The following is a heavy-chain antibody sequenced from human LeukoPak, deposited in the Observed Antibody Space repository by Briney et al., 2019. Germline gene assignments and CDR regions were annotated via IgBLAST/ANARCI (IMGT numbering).Heavy chain of an antibody. D-gene: IGHD2-2*01. V-gene: IGHV4-34*01. CDR1: GGSFSGYY. J-gene: IGHJ4*02. CDR2: INHSGST. CDR3: ARGFRGVVVVPADYFDY. Sequence: SETLSLTCAVYGGSFSGYYWSWIRQPPAKGLEWIGEINHSGSTNYNPSLKSRVTISVDTSKNQFSLKLSSVTAADTAVYYCARGFRGVVVVPADYFDYWGQGTLVTVSS.